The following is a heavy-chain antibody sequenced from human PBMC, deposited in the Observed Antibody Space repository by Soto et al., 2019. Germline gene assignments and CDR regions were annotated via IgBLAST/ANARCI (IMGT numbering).Heavy chain of an antibody. D-gene: IGHD4-17*01. CDR1: GFTFSSYG. CDR3: AKYYGDYGGGYFDL. CDR2: ISYDGSNK. Sequence: QVQLVESGGGVVQPGRSLRLSCAASGFTFSSYGMHWVRQAPGKGLEWVAVISYDGSNKYYADSVKGRFTISRDNSKNALHSQLNSLRAEYTAVYYCAKYYGDYGGGYFDLWGRGTLVTVSS. V-gene: IGHV3-30*18. J-gene: IGHJ2*01.